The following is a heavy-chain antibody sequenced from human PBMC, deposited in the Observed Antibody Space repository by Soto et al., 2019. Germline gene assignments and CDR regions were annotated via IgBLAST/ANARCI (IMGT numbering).Heavy chain of an antibody. J-gene: IGHJ6*04. CDR2: MDPNSGST. CDR3: ARERKFDFWRMGLDV. V-gene: IGHV1-8*02. Sequence: ASVKVSCKASGYTFTSYGISWVRQAPGQGLEWLGWMDPNSGSTGYAQNFQGRVTMTRNISINTAHMELSSLRSEDTAGYYCARERKFDFWRMGLDVWGDGTTVTVSS. CDR1: GYTFTSYG. D-gene: IGHD3-3*01.